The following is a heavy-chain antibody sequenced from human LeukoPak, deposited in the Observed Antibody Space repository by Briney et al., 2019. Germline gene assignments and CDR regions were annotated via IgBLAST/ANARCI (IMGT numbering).Heavy chain of an antibody. CDR3: ARVVGYGSGWYYEY. Sequence: GGSLRLSCAASGFTFSTYAMRWVRQAPGKGLEYISAITSDGSSTYYANSVRGRFTISRDNSENTLYLQMGSLRAEDMAVYYCARVVGYGSGWYYEYWGRGSLVTVSS. D-gene: IGHD6-19*01. CDR2: ITSDGSST. V-gene: IGHV3-64*01. CDR1: GFTFSTYA. J-gene: IGHJ4*02.